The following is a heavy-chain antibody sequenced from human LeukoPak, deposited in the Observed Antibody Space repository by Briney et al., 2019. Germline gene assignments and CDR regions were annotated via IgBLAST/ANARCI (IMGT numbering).Heavy chain of an antibody. CDR1: GGSISSGNYF. CDR2: FYTSGST. V-gene: IGHV4-61*02. Sequence: SETLSLTCTVSGGSISSGNYFWSWIRQPAGKGLEWIGRFYTSGSTNYNPSPKSRVTISVHTSNNQFSLKLSSVTAADTAVYYCAPQDSSSWYFDYWGQGTLVTVSS. J-gene: IGHJ4*02. D-gene: IGHD6-13*01. CDR3: APQDSSSWYFDY.